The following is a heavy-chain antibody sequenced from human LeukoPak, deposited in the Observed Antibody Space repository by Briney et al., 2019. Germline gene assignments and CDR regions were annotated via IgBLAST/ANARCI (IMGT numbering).Heavy chain of an antibody. Sequence: PGGSLRLSCAASGFTFSNYEMNWVRQAPGKGLEWVSYISTSGSTIYYADSVKGRFTISRDNAKNSLYLQMNSLRAEDTAVYYFSRDGAGNYDSSGYSDYWGRGILVTVSS. CDR1: GFTFSNYE. D-gene: IGHD3-22*01. CDR2: ISTSGSTI. J-gene: IGHJ4*02. CDR3: SRDGAGNYDSSGYSDY. V-gene: IGHV3-48*03.